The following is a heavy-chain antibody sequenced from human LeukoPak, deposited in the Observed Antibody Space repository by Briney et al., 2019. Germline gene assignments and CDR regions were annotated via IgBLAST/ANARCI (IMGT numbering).Heavy chain of an antibody. V-gene: IGHV1-2*06. CDR2: INPRDGET. CDR1: GYNFVGYY. CDR3: GRDWELRFHQGGLDY. D-gene: IGHD3-3*01. J-gene: IGHJ4*02. Sequence: GASVKVSCKASGYNFVGYYIHGVRQAPGQGLEWMGRINPRDGETNFAQKFQGRVTMTSDTSISTAYMELSGLRFDDTAVYYCGRDWELRFHQGGLDYWGQGALVTVSS.